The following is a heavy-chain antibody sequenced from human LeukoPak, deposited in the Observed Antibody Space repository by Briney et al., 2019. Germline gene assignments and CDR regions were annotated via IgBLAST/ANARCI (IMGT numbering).Heavy chain of an antibody. D-gene: IGHD1-26*01. CDR2: IFSDGSRK. J-gene: IGHJ4*02. CDR1: GLTFSPYT. V-gene: IGHV3-30-3*01. Sequence: GGSLRLSCAASGLTFSPYTMHWVRQAPGKGLEWVAFIFSDGSRKYYADSVKGRFTISRDNTKNTLYLEMNSLRAEDTAVYYCATGAAAFDYWGRGTLVTVSS. CDR3: ATGAAAFDY.